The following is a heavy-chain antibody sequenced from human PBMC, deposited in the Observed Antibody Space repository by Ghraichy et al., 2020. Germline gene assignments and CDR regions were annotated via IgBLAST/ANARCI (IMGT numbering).Heavy chain of an antibody. CDR2: IKQDGSVQ. J-gene: IGHJ5*02. CDR1: GFISSTYW. D-gene: IGHD6-13*01. Sequence: GGSLRLSCAASGFISSTYWMSWVRQAPGKGLEWVANIKQDGSVQYYVDSVKGRFTISRDNAKNSLYLQMNSLRAEDTAVYYCARDPLAAAAWVRGFDPWGQGTLVTVSS. CDR3: ARDPLAAAAWVRGFDP. V-gene: IGHV3-7*01.